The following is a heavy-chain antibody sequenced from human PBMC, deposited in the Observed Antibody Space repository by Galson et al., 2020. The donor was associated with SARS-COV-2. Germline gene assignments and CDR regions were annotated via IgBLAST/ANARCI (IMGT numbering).Heavy chain of an antibody. Sequence: ASETLSLTCTVSGGSISSYYWSWIRQPPGKGLEWIGYIYYTGSTNYNPSLKSRVTISVDTSKNQFSLNLSSVTAADTAVYYCARAPLGVAGPHRFESWGQGTLVTVSS. CDR1: GGSISSYY. J-gene: IGHJ4*02. CDR2: IYYTGST. D-gene: IGHD2-15*01. V-gene: IGHV4-59*01. CDR3: ARAPLGVAGPHRFES.